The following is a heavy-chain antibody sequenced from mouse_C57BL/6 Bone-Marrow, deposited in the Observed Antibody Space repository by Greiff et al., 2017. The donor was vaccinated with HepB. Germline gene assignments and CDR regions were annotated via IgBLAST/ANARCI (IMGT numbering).Heavy chain of an antibody. V-gene: IGHV3-6*01. D-gene: IGHD1-1*01. Sequence: EVKLQESGPGLVKPSQSLSLTCSVTGYSITSGYYWNWIRQFPGNKLEWMGYISYDGSNNYNPSLKNRISITRDTSKNQFFLKLNSVTTEDTATYYCARGGSSYRFAYWGQGTLVTVSA. CDR2: ISYDGSN. CDR3: ARGGSSYRFAY. J-gene: IGHJ3*01. CDR1: GYSITSGYY.